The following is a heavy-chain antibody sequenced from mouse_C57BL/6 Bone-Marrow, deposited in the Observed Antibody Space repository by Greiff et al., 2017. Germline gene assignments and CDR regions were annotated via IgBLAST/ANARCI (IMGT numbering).Heavy chain of an antibody. CDR3: ARNWASYYFDY. D-gene: IGHD4-1*01. CDR1: GYTFTSYG. J-gene: IGHJ2*01. V-gene: IGHV1-81*01. CDR2: IYPRSGNT. Sequence: VKLVESGAELARPGASVKLSCKASGYTFTSYGISWVKQRTGQGLEWIGEIYPRSGNTYYNEKFKGKATLTADKSSSTAYMELRSLTSEDSAVYFCARNWASYYFDYWGQGTTLTVSS.